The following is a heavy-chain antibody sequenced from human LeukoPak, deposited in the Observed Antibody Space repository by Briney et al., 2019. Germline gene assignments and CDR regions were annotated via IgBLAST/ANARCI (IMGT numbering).Heavy chain of an antibody. CDR3: AKDHGSGSQIG. J-gene: IGHJ4*02. Sequence: YYADSVKGRFTISRDNSKNTLYLQMNSLRAEDTAVYYRAKDHGSGSQIGWGQGTLVTVSS. D-gene: IGHD1-26*01. V-gene: IGHV3-23*01.